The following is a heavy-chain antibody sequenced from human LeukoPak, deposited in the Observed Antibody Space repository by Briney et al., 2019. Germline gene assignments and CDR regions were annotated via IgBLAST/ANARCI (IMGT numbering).Heavy chain of an antibody. CDR1: GFTFSSYA. Sequence: GGSLRLSCAASGFTFSSYAMSWVRQAPGKGLEWVSAISGSGGSTYHADSVKGRFTISRDSSKNTVYLQMNSLRAEDTAVYYCAKDTYCSGGSCYSDYYYYYGMDVWGQGTTVTVSS. J-gene: IGHJ6*02. CDR3: AKDTYCSGGSCYSDYYYYYGMDV. V-gene: IGHV3-23*01. CDR2: ISGSGGST. D-gene: IGHD2-15*01.